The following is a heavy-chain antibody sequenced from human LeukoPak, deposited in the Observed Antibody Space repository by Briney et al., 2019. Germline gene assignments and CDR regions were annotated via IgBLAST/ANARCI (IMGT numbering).Heavy chain of an antibody. CDR1: GFTFSSYA. CDR2: ISGSGGST. Sequence: GGSRRLSCAASGFTFSSYAMSWVRQAPGKGLEWVSAISGSGGSTYYADSVKGRFTISRDNSKNTPYLQMNSLRAEDTAVYYCAKGEESSSDRSGYYLNDAFDIWGQGTMVTVSS. V-gene: IGHV3-23*01. J-gene: IGHJ3*02. D-gene: IGHD3-22*01. CDR3: AKGEESSSDRSGYYLNDAFDI.